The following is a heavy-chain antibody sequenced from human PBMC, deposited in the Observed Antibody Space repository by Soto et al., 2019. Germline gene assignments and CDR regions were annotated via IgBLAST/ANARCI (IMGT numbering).Heavy chain of an antibody. CDR3: ARVGANNVWNIAPRPKGYYFYY. D-gene: IGHD6-6*01. CDR1: GFTFSDYY. J-gene: IGHJ4*02. V-gene: IGHV3-11*01. CDR2: INSLGTTI. Sequence: QVQLVESGGDLVRPGGSLRLSCAASGFTFSDYYMSWIRQTPGKGLEWVSSINSLGTTIYDADSVKGRFTISRDNAKNSLYLQMNSLRAEDTAVYYCARVGANNVWNIAPRPKGYYFYYWGQGTLVTVSS.